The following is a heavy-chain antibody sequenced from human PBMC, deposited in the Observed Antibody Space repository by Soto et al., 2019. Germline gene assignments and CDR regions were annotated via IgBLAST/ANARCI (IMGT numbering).Heavy chain of an antibody. J-gene: IGHJ4*02. CDR3: ARSDGRY. V-gene: IGHV4-59*01. Sequence: SDTLSLTCTVSGGSISSYYWSWIRPPPGKGLKWIGYIYYSGSTNYNPSLKSRVTISVDTSKNQFSLKLSSVTAADTAVYYCARSDGRYWGQGTLVTVS. CDR1: GGSISSYY. CDR2: IYYSGST.